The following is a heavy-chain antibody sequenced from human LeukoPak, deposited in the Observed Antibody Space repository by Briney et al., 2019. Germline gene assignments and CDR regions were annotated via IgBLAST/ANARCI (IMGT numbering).Heavy chain of an antibody. J-gene: IGHJ4*02. CDR2: IIPIFGTA. V-gene: IGHV1-69*05. D-gene: IGHD6-19*01. CDR1: GGTFSSYA. CDR3: ARQGSSGWWVFGY. Sequence: SVKVSCKASGGTFSSYAISWVRQAPGQGLEWMGGIIPIFGTANYAQKFQGRVTITTDESTSTAYMELSSLRSEDTAVYYCARQGSSGWWVFGYWGQGTLVTVFS.